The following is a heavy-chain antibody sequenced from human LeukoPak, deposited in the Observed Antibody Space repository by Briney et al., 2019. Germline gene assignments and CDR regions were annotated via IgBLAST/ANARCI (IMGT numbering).Heavy chain of an antibody. CDR2: ISDRGSTI. Sequence: PGGSLRLSCAASGFTFSDYYMSWIRQAPGKGLEWVSYISDRGSTIYYGDSVKGRFTISRDNAKNSLYLQMNSLRVDDTAVHYCVRGPGDSSLPGPWGQGTLVTVSS. D-gene: IGHD2-15*01. CDR1: GFTFSDYY. V-gene: IGHV3-11*01. J-gene: IGHJ5*02. CDR3: VRGPGDSSLPGP.